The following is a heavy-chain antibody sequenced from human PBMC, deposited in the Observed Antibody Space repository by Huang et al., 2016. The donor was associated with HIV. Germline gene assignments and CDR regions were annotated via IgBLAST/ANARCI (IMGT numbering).Heavy chain of an antibody. J-gene: IGHJ4*02. CDR1: GFTFNKFD. CDR2: ISFDGSSK. V-gene: IGHV3-30*18. Sequence: QVQLVESGGGVVQPGRSLRLACAAFGFTFNKFDMHGVRQAPGKVLEGVAIISFDGSSKYHADSVKGRFTISRDNSKNTVYLQMNSLRVEDTAVYYCAKDGRGSGTYYDYFEYWGQGTLVTVSS. D-gene: IGHD1-26*01. CDR3: AKDGRGSGTYYDYFEY.